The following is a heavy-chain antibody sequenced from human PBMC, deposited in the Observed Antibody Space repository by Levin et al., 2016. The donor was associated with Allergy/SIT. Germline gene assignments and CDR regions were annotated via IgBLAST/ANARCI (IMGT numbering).Heavy chain of an antibody. Sequence: GGSLRLSCAASGFTFSSYAMSWVRQAPGKGLEWVSVIYSGGSTYYADSVKGRFTISRDNAKNSLYLQMNSLRAEDTAVYYCARGGDCSGGSCRRHFDYWGQGTLVTVSS. V-gene: IGHV3-66*01. CDR2: IYSGGST. CDR1: GFTFSSYA. CDR3: ARGGDCSGGSCRRHFDY. J-gene: IGHJ4*02. D-gene: IGHD2-15*01.